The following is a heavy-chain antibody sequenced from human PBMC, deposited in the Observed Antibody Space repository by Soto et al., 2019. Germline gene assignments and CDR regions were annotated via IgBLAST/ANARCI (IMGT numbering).Heavy chain of an antibody. CDR1: GYRFTAYW. D-gene: IGHD3-22*01. Sequence: PGEPMKISCRTAGYRFTAYWIAWVRQMHGKGLEWMGIIFPSDSDTRYSPSFQGQVTISADRSTSTVFLQWASLKASDTAVYFCARKDKSGYFNWFDPWGQGTLVTVSS. J-gene: IGHJ5*02. CDR2: IFPSDSDT. V-gene: IGHV5-51*01. CDR3: ARKDKSGYFNWFDP.